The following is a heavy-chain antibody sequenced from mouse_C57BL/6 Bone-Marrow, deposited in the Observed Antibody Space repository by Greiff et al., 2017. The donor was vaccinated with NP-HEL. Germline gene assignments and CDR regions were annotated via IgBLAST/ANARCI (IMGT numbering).Heavy chain of an antibody. CDR3: ARWDYGRAY. CDR1: GYTFTSYG. V-gene: IGHV1-81*01. CDR2: IYPRSGNT. D-gene: IGHD1-1*01. J-gene: IGHJ3*01. Sequence: VQRVESGAELARPGASVKLSCKASGYTFTSYGISWVKQRTGQGLEWIGEIYPRSGNTYYNEKFKGKATLTADKSSSTAYMELRSLTSEDSAVYVCARWDYGRAYWGQGTLVTVSA.